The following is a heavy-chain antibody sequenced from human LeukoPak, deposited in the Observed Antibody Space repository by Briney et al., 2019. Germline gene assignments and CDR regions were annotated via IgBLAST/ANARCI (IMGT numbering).Heavy chain of an antibody. V-gene: IGHV1-2*02. CDR2: INPNSGGT. CDR1: GYTFTGDS. Sequence: ASVKVSCKASGYTFTGDSLHWVRQAPGQGLEWMGWINPNSGGTNYAQKFQGRVTMTRDTSISTAYMELSRLRSDDTAVYYCARAAYYYDSSGYYCDYWGQGTLVTVSS. J-gene: IGHJ4*02. D-gene: IGHD3-22*01. CDR3: ARAAYYYDSSGYYCDY.